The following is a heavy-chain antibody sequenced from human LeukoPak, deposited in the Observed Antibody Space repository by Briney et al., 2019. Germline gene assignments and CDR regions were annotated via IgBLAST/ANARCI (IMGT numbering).Heavy chain of an antibody. V-gene: IGHV1-2*02. Sequence: SVKVSCKASGYTFTGYYMHWVRQAPGQGLEWMGWINPNSGGTNYAQKFQGRVTMTRDTSISTAYMELSRLRSDDTAVYYCARVLIYYYGSRSYRNYYFDYWGQGTLVTVSS. J-gene: IGHJ4*02. D-gene: IGHD3-10*01. CDR3: ARVLIYYYGSRSYRNYYFDY. CDR1: GYTFTGYY. CDR2: INPNSGGT.